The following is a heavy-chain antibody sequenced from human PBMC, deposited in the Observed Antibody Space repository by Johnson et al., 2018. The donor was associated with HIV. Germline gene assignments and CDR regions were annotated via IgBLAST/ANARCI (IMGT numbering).Heavy chain of an antibody. CDR2: ISYDGSKK. D-gene: IGHD1-26*01. CDR3: ARVREWEGGEVGDAFDI. V-gene: IGHV3-30*03. CDR1: GFAFSSYG. Sequence: QVQLVESGGGVVQPGRSLRLSCAASGFAFSSYGMHWVRQAPGKGLEWVALISYDGSKKFYADSLKGRFTISRDSSMNTLYLQMNSLRAEDTAVYYCARVREWEGGEVGDAFDIWGQGTMVTVSS. J-gene: IGHJ3*02.